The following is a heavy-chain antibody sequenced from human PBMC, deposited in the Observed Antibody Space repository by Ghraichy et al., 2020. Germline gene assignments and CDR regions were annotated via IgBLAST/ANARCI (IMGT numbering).Heavy chain of an antibody. Sequence: GSLRLSCTVSGGSISSHYWSWIRQAPGKGLEWIGNIYYSGSTNYNPSLKSRVTRSVDTSKNQFSLKLYSVTAADTAVYYCARVGGVGDSQLEAFDIWGQGTMVTVSS. CDR1: GGSISSHY. D-gene: IGHD3-16*01. CDR3: ARVGGVGDSQLEAFDI. V-gene: IGHV4-59*11. J-gene: IGHJ3*02. CDR2: IYYSGST.